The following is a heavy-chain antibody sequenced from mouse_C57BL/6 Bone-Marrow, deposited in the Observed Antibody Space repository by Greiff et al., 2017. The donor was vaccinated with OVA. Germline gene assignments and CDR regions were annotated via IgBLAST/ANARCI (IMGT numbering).Heavy chain of an antibody. V-gene: IGHV5-4*03. CDR1: GFTFSSYA. CDR2: ISDGGSYT. J-gene: IGHJ4*01. CDR3: ARGWLLYYAMDY. D-gene: IGHD2-3*01. Sequence: EVMLVESGGGLVKPGGSLKLSCAASGFTFSSYAMSWVRQTPEKRLEWVATISDGGSYTYYPDNVKGRFTISRDNAKNNLYLQMSHLKSEDAAVYYCARGWLLYYAMDYWGQGTSVTVSS.